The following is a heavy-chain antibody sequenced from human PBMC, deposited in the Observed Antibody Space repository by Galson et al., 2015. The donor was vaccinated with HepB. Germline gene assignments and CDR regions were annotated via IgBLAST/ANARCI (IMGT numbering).Heavy chain of an antibody. CDR2: ISAYNGNT. CDR3: ARDRPYSGSYYPGY. CDR1: GFTFTSYG. V-gene: IGHV1-18*01. D-gene: IGHD1-26*01. Sequence: SVKVSCKASGFTFTSYGISWGRQAPGQGLEWMGWISAYNGNTNYAHKLQGRVTMTTDTSTSTAYMELRSLRSDDTAVYYCARDRPYSGSYYPGYWGQGTLVTVSS. J-gene: IGHJ1*01.